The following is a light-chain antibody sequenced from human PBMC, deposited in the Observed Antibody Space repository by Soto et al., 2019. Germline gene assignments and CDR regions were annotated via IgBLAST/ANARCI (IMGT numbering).Light chain of an antibody. J-gene: IGKJ2*01. V-gene: IGKV1-5*01. CDR3: QQYNNYPYT. CDR2: DAS. CDR1: QGISNW. Sequence: DIQMTQSPSTLSASVGDRVIITCRASQGISNWLAWYQQKPGKAPNLLISDASSLETGVPSRFSGSGSVTEFTLTISSLQPDDFATYYCQQYNNYPYTFGQGTKLEIK.